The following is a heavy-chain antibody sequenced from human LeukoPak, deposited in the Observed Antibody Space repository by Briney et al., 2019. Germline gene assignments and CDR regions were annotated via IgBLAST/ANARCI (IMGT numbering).Heavy chain of an antibody. CDR2: INPNSGGT. CDR3: AREYYGDYKNWFDP. J-gene: IGHJ5*02. D-gene: IGHD4-17*01. V-gene: IGHV1-2*02. Sequence: ASVKVSCNASGYTFTGDYIHWVRQAPGQGPEWMGWINPNSGGTNYAQKFQGRVTMTRDKSISTAYMELSRLRSDDTAVYYCAREYYGDYKNWFDPWGQGTLVTVSS. CDR1: GYTFTGDY.